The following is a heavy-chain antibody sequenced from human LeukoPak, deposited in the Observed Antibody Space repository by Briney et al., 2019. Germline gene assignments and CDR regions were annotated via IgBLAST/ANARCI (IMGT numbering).Heavy chain of an antibody. CDR3: AKYGYYENSGYYYY. J-gene: IGHJ4*02. D-gene: IGHD3-22*01. Sequence: PGGSLRLSCAASGFSFSSDAMHWVRQAPGKGLEWVAIILSDGNKKYYPDSVRGRFTISRDNSKNTLYLQMNSLRGEDTAVYYCAKYGYYENSGYYYYWGQGTLVTVSS. V-gene: IGHV3-30*02. CDR2: ILSDGNKK. CDR1: GFSFSSDA.